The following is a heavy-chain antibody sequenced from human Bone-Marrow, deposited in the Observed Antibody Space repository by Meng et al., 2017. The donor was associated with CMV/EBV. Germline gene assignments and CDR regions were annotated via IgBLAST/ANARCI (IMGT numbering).Heavy chain of an antibody. Sequence: SVKVSCKASGDTFSKYVTSWVRQAPGQGLEWMGGIIPMRATTNYAQRFQGRVTITTDESTSTAYMELSSLRSEDTAVYYCARAQVSIFGVVILKYYYYYYGMDVWGQGTTVTVSS. CDR3: ARAQVSIFGVVILKYYYYYYGMDV. CDR1: GDTFSKYV. D-gene: IGHD3-3*01. V-gene: IGHV1-69*05. J-gene: IGHJ6*02. CDR2: IIPMRATT.